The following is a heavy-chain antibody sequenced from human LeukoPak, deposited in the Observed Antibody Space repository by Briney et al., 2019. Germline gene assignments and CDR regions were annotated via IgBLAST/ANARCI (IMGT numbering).Heavy chain of an antibody. V-gene: IGHV3-23*01. CDR2: ISGSGGST. D-gene: IGHD1-14*01. J-gene: IGHJ6*02. Sequence: GGSLRLSCAASGFTFSSYSMSWVRQAPGKGLEWVAAISGSGGSTYYEDSVKGRFTISRDNSKNTLYLQMNSLRAEDTAVYYCAKITGDYDYYGMDVWGQGTTVTVSS. CDR3: AKITGDYDYYGMDV. CDR1: GFTFSSYS.